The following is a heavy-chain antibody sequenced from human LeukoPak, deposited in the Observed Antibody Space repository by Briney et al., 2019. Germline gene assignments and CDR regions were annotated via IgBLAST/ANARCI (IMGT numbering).Heavy chain of an antibody. Sequence: SVKVSCKASGGTFSSYAISWVRQAPGQGLEWMGRIIPIFGTANYAQKFQGRVTITTDESTSTAYMELSSLRSEDTAVYYCARDPSRGIAAAGIDYWGQGTLVTVSS. CDR2: IIPIFGTA. J-gene: IGHJ4*02. V-gene: IGHV1-69*05. CDR1: GGTFSSYA. CDR3: ARDPSRGIAAAGIDY. D-gene: IGHD6-13*01.